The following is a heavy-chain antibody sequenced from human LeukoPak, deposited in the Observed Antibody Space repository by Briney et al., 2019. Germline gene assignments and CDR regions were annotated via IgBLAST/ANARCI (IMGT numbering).Heavy chain of an antibody. Sequence: ASVKVSCKASGYTFTSYYMHWVRQAPGQGLEWMGIINPSGGSTSYAQKFQGRVTMTRDMSTSTVYMELSSLRSEDTAVYYCARNGAGNPYDYWAREPWSPPPQ. V-gene: IGHV1-46*01. CDR2: INPSGGST. J-gene: IGHJ4*02. CDR1: GYTFTSYY. CDR3: ARNGAGNPYDY. D-gene: IGHD6-19*01.